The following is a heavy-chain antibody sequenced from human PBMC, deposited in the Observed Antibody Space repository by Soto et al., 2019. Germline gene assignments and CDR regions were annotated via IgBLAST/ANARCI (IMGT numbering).Heavy chain of an antibody. CDR1: GFTFSSYG. Sequence: QVQLVESGGGVVQPGRSLRLSCAASGFTFSSYGMHWVRQAPGKGLEWVAVIWYDGSNKYYADSVKGRFTISRDNFKNTLYLQMNSLRAEDTAVYYCARDLEYSSSHPGYWGQGTLVTVSS. J-gene: IGHJ4*02. D-gene: IGHD6-6*01. CDR2: IWYDGSNK. V-gene: IGHV3-33*01. CDR3: ARDLEYSSSHPGY.